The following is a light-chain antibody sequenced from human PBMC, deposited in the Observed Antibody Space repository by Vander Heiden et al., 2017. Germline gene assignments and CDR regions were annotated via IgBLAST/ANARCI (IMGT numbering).Light chain of an antibody. CDR2: GAS. CDR1: QSVSSSY. CDR3: QQDCSSRT. V-gene: IGKV3-20*01. Sequence: EFVLTQSPGTLSLSPGERATLSCRASQSVSSSYLAWYQQKPGQAPRLLIYGASSRATGIPDRFSGSGSGTDFTLTISRLEPEDFAVYYLQQDCSSRTFGQGTKVEIK. J-gene: IGKJ1*01.